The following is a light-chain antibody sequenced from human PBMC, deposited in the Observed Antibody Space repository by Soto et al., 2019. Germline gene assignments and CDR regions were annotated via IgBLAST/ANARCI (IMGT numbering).Light chain of an antibody. J-gene: IGLJ2*01. CDR2: SIH. V-gene: IGLV1-44*01. CDR1: SSNIGSNT. CDR3: AAWDDSLNGVV. Sequence: QAVVTQPPSASGAPGQRVTISCSGTSSNIGSNTVNWYQQLPGTAPKLLIYSIHQRPSGVPDRFSASKSATSASLAISGLQSEDEADYYCAAWDDSLNGVVFGGGTQLTVL.